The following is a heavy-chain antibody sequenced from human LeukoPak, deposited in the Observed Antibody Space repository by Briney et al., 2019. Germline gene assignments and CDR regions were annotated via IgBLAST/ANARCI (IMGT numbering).Heavy chain of an antibody. CDR1: GGSFSGYY. CDR3: ARGSVAFGY. CDR2: INHSGST. V-gene: IGHV4-34*01. J-gene: IGHJ4*02. Sequence: SETLSLTCAVYGGSFSGYYWSWIRQPPGKGLEWIGEINHSGSTNYNPSFKSRVTISVDTSKNQFSLKLSSVTAADTAVYYCARGSVAFGYWGQGTLVTVSS. D-gene: IGHD6-19*01.